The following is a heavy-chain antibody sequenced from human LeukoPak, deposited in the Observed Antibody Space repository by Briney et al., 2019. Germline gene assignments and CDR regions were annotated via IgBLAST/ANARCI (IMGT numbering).Heavy chain of an antibody. D-gene: IGHD3-10*01. Sequence: ASVKVSCKASGYTFTSYHIAWVRQAPGRGLEWMGWISAYNGVPKYAENLQGRVTMTIDTSTSTAYMELRSLRSDDTAVYYCARDHSGFHFDYWGQGTLVTVSS. CDR3: ARDHSGFHFDY. CDR2: ISAYNGVP. V-gene: IGHV1-18*04. J-gene: IGHJ4*02. CDR1: GYTFTSYH.